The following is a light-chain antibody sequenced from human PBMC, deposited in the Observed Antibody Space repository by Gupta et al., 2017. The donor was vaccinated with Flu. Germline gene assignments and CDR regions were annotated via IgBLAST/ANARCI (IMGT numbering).Light chain of an antibody. CDR1: KGISNY. CDR2: GAS. V-gene: IGKV1-16*02. CDR3: QQYNNYPFT. J-gene: IGKJ4*01. Sequence: DIQMTQSPSSLSASVGDRVTITCRANKGISNYLAWFQQKPGKAPKSLIYGASNLQSGAPSKFSGSGSGTNFTLTITSLQPEDFAVYYCQQYNNYPFTFGGGTKVEIK.